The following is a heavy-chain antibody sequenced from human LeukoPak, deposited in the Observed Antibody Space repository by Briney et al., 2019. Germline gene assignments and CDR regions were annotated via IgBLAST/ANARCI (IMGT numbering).Heavy chain of an antibody. Sequence: PGGSLRLSCAASGFTFSSHAMSWVRQAPGKGLEWVSAISGSGGSTYYADSVKGRFTIPRDKSKNTLHLQMNSLRAEDTAVYYCAKGLAVAGHFDYWGQGTLVTVSS. CDR3: AKGLAVAGHFDY. CDR1: GFTFSSHA. J-gene: IGHJ4*02. V-gene: IGHV3-23*01. D-gene: IGHD6-19*01. CDR2: ISGSGGST.